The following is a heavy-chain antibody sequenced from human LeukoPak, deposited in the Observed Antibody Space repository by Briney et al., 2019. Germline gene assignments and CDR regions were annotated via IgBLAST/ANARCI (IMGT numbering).Heavy chain of an antibody. Sequence: PGGSLRLSCAASGFTFSSYGMHWVRQAPGKGLEWVAFIRHDGSNKYYADSVKGRFTISRDNSKNTLYLQMNSLRAEDTAVYYCAKDYDILTGYYKVFDYWGQGTLVTVSS. CDR1: GFTFSSYG. V-gene: IGHV3-30*02. CDR2: IRHDGSNK. D-gene: IGHD3-9*01. CDR3: AKDYDILTGYYKVFDY. J-gene: IGHJ4*02.